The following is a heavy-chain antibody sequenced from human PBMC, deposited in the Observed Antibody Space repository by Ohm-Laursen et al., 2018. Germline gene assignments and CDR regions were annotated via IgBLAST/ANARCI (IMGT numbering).Heavy chain of an antibody. Sequence: TQTLTLTCTFSGFSLRTGGVGVGWIRQPPGKALEWLARIDWDDDKYYSTSLKTRLTLSKDTSKNQVVLTVTNMDPVDTATYYCARIRRYSSSWFYFDYWGQGTLVTVSS. D-gene: IGHD6-13*01. CDR1: GFSLRTGGVG. CDR3: ARIRRYSSSWFYFDY. CDR2: IDWDDDK. V-gene: IGHV2-70*11. J-gene: IGHJ4*02.